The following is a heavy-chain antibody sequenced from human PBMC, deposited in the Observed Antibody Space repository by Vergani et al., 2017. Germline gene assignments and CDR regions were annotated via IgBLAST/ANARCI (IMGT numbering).Heavy chain of an antibody. CDR1: GGSFSGYY. Sequence: QVQLQQWGAGLLKPSETLSLTCAVYGGSFSGYYWAWIRQPPGKGLEWIGTFHHSGITYYNPSLKSRVLISADSSKNQLALKVTSVTAADTAIYFCARGAPSPFDYWGLGTLVAVSS. V-gene: IGHV4-34*01. J-gene: IGHJ4*02. CDR2: FHHSGIT. CDR3: ARGAPSPFDY.